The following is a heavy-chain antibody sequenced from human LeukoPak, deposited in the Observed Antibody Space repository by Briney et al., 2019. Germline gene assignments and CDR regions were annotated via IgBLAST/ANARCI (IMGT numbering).Heavy chain of an antibody. CDR3: AGDRATSYFDY. D-gene: IGHD1-26*01. Sequence: GTSLRLSCAASGFTFRSHGMHWVRQAPGKGLEWVAFIWYDGSNKYYTDSVKGRFTISRDNAKNTLYLQMNSLRAEDTAVYYCAGDRATSYFDYWGQGALVTISS. J-gene: IGHJ4*02. CDR2: IWYDGSNK. V-gene: IGHV3-33*01. CDR1: GFTFRSHG.